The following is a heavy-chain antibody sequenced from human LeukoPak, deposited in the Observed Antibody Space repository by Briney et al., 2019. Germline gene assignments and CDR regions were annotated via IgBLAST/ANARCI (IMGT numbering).Heavy chain of an antibody. CDR1: GFTFSDYY. CDR3: AKDKGYDSSGYYYSD. D-gene: IGHD3-22*01. CDR2: ISGSGGST. J-gene: IGHJ4*02. Sequence: GGSLRLSCAASGFTFSDYYMSWIRQAPGKGLEWVSAISGSGGSTYYADSVKGRFTISRDNSKNTLYLQMNSLRAEDTAVYYCAKDKGYDSSGYYYSDWGQGTLVTVSS. V-gene: IGHV3-23*01.